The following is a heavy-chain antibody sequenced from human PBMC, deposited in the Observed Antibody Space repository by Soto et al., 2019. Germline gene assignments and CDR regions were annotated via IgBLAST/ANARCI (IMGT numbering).Heavy chain of an antibody. J-gene: IGHJ6*02. CDR1: GFTFSSYA. V-gene: IGHV3-23*01. CDR2: ISGSGGST. Sequence: GGSLRLSCAASGFTFSSYAMSWVRQAPGKGLEWVSAISGSGGSTYYADSVKGRFTISRDNSKNTLYLQMNSLRAEDTAVYYCAKAVWKDYDFWSGSERYYYYGMDVWGQGTTVTVSS. CDR3: AKAVWKDYDFWSGSERYYYYGMDV. D-gene: IGHD3-3*01.